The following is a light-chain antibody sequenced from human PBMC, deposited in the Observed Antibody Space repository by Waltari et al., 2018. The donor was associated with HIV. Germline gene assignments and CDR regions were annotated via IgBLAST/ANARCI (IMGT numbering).Light chain of an antibody. CDR3: QSYDSSLSGWV. V-gene: IGLV2-14*01. J-gene: IGLJ3*02. CDR1: NSDVGFYNL. CDR2: AVH. Sequence: QSALTQPASVSGSPGQSITISCTGSNSDVGFYNLFSWYQQFPGKAPQLIVYAVHRRPSGFPDRFSGSKSGTSASLAITGLQAEDEADYYCQSYDSSLSGWVFGGGTKLTVL.